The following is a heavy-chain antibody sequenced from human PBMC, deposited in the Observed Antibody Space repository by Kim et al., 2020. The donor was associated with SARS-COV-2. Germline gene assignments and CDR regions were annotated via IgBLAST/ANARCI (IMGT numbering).Heavy chain of an antibody. D-gene: IGHD3-3*01. J-gene: IGHJ3*01. Sequence: GGSLRLSCAASGFSFSIYAMSWVRQAPGKGLESVSAVRNTGRTTYYADSVKGRFTISRDNSKKMLYLQMNSLRAEDTAIYYCAKDLKYDELTGDDLHVWGQGNMDTVSS. CDR3: AKDLKYDELTGDDLHV. CDR2: VRNTGRTT. V-gene: IGHV3-23*01. CDR1: GFSFSIYA.